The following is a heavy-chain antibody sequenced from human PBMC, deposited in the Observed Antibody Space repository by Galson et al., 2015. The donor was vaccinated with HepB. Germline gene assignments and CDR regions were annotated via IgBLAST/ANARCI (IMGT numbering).Heavy chain of an antibody. D-gene: IGHD6-13*01. Sequence: SLRLSCAGTGFTFSTYALSWVRQAPGKGLEWVAVVTGNGGYTAYTESMKGRFTISRDNSKNTLYLQMNSLRAEDTAVYYCARELARAWRSSSWYSSPDYWGQGTLVTVSS. J-gene: IGHJ4*02. V-gene: IGHV3-23*01. CDR2: VTGNGGYT. CDR3: ARELARAWRSSSWYSSPDY. CDR1: GFTFSTYA.